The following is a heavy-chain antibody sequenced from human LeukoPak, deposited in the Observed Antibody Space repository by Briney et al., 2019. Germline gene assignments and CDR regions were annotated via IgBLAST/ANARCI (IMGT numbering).Heavy chain of an antibody. CDR3: ARTNNDWAYDY. CDR1: GFTFSSYG. J-gene: IGHJ4*02. CDR2: IWYDGSNK. Sequence: PGGSLRLSCAASGFTFSSYGMHWVRQAPGKGLEWVAVIWYDGSNKYYADSVKGRFTISRDNSKNTLYLQMNSLRAEDTAVYYCARTNNDWAYDYWGQGALVTVSS. D-gene: IGHD3-9*01. V-gene: IGHV3-33*01.